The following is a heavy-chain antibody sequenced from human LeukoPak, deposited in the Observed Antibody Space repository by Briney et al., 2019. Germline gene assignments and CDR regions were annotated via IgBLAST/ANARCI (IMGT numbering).Heavy chain of an antibody. Sequence: PGGSLRLSCTASGFSVSGNFMTWVRQAPGKGLEWVSGISGSGGSTYYADSVKGRFTISRDNSKNTLYLQMDSLRAEDTAVYYCGKDFGHLWGQGTLVTVSS. CDR3: GKDFGHL. V-gene: IGHV3-23*01. CDR2: ISGSGGST. J-gene: IGHJ4*02. CDR1: GFSVSGNF. D-gene: IGHD3-10*01.